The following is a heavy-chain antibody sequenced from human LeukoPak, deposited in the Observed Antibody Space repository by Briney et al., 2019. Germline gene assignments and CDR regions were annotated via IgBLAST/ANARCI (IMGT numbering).Heavy chain of an antibody. V-gene: IGHV4-4*02. CDR1: GGSISSSNW. CDR3: ARVSSGATTVDY. D-gene: IGHD1-26*01. CDR2: IYHSGST. Sequence: PSETLSLTCAVSGGSISSSNWWSWVRQPPGKGLEWIGEIYHSGSTNYNPSLKSRVTISVDKSKNQFSLKLGSVTAADTAVYYCARVSSGATTVDYWGQGTLVTVSS. J-gene: IGHJ4*02.